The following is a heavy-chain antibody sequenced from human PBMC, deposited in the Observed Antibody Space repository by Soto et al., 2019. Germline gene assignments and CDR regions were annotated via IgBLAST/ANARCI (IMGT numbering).Heavy chain of an antibody. Sequence: SETLSLTCAVSGYSISSGYYWGWIRQPPGKGLEWIGSFYHSGSTYYNPSLKSRVTISVDTSKNQFSLKLSSVTAADTAVYYCARVSVTNWFDPWGQGTLVTSPQ. V-gene: IGHV4-38-2*01. J-gene: IGHJ5*02. CDR3: ARVSVTNWFDP. CDR1: GYSISSGYY. D-gene: IGHD4-4*01. CDR2: FYHSGST.